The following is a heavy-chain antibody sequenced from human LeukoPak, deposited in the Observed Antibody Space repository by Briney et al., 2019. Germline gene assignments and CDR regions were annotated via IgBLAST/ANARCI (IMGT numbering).Heavy chain of an antibody. D-gene: IGHD3-22*01. J-gene: IGHJ6*02. CDR3: ARFGGHYYDSSGYGPRYYYYGMDV. Sequence: GGSLRLSCAASGFTFSSYAMHWVRQAPGKGLEWAAVISYDGSNKYYADSVKGRFTISRDNSKNTLYLQMNSLRAEDTAVYYCARFGGHYYDSSGYGPRYYYYGMDVWGQGTTVTVSS. CDR1: GFTFSSYA. V-gene: IGHV3-30*04. CDR2: ISYDGSNK.